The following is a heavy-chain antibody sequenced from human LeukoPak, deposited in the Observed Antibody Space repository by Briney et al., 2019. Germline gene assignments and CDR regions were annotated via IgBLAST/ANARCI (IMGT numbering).Heavy chain of an antibody. CDR3: ARVRYCSGGSCYLPTEIDY. CDR1: GGSLSSGGYY. CDR2: IYYSGST. D-gene: IGHD2-15*01. J-gene: IGHJ4*02. V-gene: IGHV4-31*03. Sequence: PSETLSLTCTVSGGSLSSGGYYWSWIRQHPGKGLEWIGYIYYSGSTYYNPSLKSRVTIPVDTSKNQFFLKLSSVTAADTAVYYCARVRYCSGGSCYLPTEIDYWGQGTLVTVSS.